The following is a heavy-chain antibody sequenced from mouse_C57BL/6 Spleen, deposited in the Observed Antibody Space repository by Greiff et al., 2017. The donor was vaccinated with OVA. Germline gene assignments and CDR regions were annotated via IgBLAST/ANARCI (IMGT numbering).Heavy chain of an antibody. V-gene: IGHV10-1*01. Sequence: EVKLMESGGGLVQPKGSLKLSCAASGFSFNTYAMNWVRQAPGKGLEWVARIRSKSNNYATYYADSVKDRFTISRDDSESMLYLQMNNLKTEDTAMYYCVRQSNYPYAMDYWGQGTSVTVSS. J-gene: IGHJ4*01. CDR1: GFSFNTYA. CDR2: IRSKSNNYAT. D-gene: IGHD2-5*01. CDR3: VRQSNYPYAMDY.